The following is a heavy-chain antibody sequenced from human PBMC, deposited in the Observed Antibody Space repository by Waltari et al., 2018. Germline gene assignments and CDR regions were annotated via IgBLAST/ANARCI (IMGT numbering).Heavy chain of an antibody. CDR3: AKEEIYYGSAFIDY. V-gene: IGHV3-30*02. CDR2: IRYDGSNK. J-gene: IGHJ4*02. CDR1: GFTFSSYG. D-gene: IGHD3-10*01. Sequence: QVQLVESGGGVVQPGGSLRLSCAASGFTFSSYGMHWVRQAPGKGLEWVACIRYDGSNKYYADSVKGRFTISRDNSKNTLYLQMNSLRAEDTAVYYCAKEEIYYGSAFIDYWGQGTLVTVSS.